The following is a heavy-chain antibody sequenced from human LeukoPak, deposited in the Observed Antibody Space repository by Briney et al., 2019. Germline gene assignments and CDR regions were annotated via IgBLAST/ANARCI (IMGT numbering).Heavy chain of an antibody. V-gene: IGHV4-34*01. CDR2: INHSGST. CDR1: GGSFSGYY. Sequence: SETLSLTCAVYGGSFSGYYWSWIRQPPGKGLEWIGEINHSGSTNYNPSLKSRVTISVDTSKNQFSLKLSSVTAADTAVYYCARGLDGDGYNLDYWGQGTLVTVSS. CDR3: ARGLDGDGYNLDY. D-gene: IGHD5-24*01. J-gene: IGHJ4*02.